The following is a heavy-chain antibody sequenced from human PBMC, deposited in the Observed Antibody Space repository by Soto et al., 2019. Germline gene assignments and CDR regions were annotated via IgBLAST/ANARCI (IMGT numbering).Heavy chain of an antibody. J-gene: IGHJ4*02. Sequence: EVQPVESGGGLVQPGGSLRPSCPAPGFSFSSYWMHWVRQAPGEGLVWVSRINSAGSTRSYGDSVKGRCTIARDNAKNTLFLQMNSLRAEDTAVYYCARVAYGVYHFDSWGQGTLVT. D-gene: IGHD2-15*01. CDR3: ARVAYGVYHFDS. V-gene: IGHV3-74*01. CDR2: INSAGSTR. CDR1: GFSFSSYW.